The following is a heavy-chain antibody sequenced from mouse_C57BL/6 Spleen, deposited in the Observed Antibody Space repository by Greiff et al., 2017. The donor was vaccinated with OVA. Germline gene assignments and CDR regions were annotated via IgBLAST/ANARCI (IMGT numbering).Heavy chain of an antibody. D-gene: IGHD4-1*01. CDR1: GYAFTNYL. Sequence: QVQLQQSGAELVRPGTSVKVSCKASGYAFTNYLIEWVKQRPGQGLEWIGVIYPGSGGTYYNAPFKGQATLTADKSSSTAYMQLSSLTSEDSAVYFCARAGTKGSSEYFDYWGQGTTLTVSS. CDR3: ARAGTKGSSEYFDY. V-gene: IGHV1-54*01. J-gene: IGHJ2*01. CDR2: IYPGSGGT.